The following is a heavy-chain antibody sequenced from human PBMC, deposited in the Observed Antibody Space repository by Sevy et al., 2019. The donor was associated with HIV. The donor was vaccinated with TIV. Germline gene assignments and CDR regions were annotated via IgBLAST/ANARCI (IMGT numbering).Heavy chain of an antibody. CDR3: GKAPWEEGARFVFDF. Sequence: GGSLRLSCVAAGFTFSNYGMHWVRQAPGKGLEWVAVIWDDGSYKYYGDSVKGRFTIFSDNSKNTLHLQMNSRRVEDTAVFYCGKAPWEEGARFVFDFWGQGTLVTVSS. J-gene: IGHJ4*02. CDR1: GFTFSNYG. V-gene: IGHV3-33*06. D-gene: IGHD1-26*01. CDR2: IWDDGSYK.